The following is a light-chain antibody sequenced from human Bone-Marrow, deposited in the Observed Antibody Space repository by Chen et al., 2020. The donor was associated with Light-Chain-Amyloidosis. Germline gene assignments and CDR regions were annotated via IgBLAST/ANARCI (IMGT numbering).Light chain of an antibody. CDR3: QSADSSGPYEVI. CDR2: RDT. Sequence: SYELTQPPSVSVAPGPTARLTFSGADLPTQYAYWYQQKPGQAPLLVLHRDTERSSEISERFSGSSSGKTATLTISGVQAEDEADYHCQSADSSGPYEVIFGGGTKLTVL. J-gene: IGLJ2*01. V-gene: IGLV3-25*03. CDR1: DLPTQY.